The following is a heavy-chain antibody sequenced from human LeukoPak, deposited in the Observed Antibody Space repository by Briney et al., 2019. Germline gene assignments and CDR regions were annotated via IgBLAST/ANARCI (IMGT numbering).Heavy chain of an antibody. J-gene: IGHJ3*02. CDR3: ARRHRSGFFSDAFDI. V-gene: IGHV4-61*02. Sequence: PSETLSLTCTVSGGSISSGSYYWSWIRQPAGKGLEWIGRIYTSGSTNYNPSLKSRVTISVDTSKNQFSLRLTSVTAADTAVYYCARRHRSGFFSDAFDIWGQETMVTVSS. CDR1: GGSISSGSYY. CDR2: IYTSGST. D-gene: IGHD3-22*01.